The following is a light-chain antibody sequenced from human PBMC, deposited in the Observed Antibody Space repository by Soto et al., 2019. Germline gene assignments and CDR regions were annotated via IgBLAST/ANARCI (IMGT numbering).Light chain of an antibody. V-gene: IGLV2-14*01. CDR3: SSYTSCSTVV. Sequence: QSVLTQPASVSGSPGQSSTISCTGTSSDIGGYKYVSWYQHYPGKAPKLMIYEVSNRPSGVSNRFSGSKSGNTASLTISGLQAEDEADYYCSSYTSCSTVVFGGGTKLTVL. J-gene: IGLJ2*01. CDR2: EVS. CDR1: SSDIGGYKY.